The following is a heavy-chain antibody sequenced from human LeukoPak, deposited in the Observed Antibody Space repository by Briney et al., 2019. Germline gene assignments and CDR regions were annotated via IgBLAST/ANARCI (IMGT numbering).Heavy chain of an antibody. CDR3: AGTIFGVVISD. CDR1: GGSFSGYY. CDR2: INHSGST. J-gene: IGHJ4*02. Sequence: PSETQSLTCAVYGGSFSGYYWSWIRQPPGKGLEWIGEINHSGSTNYNPSLKSRVTISVDTSKNQFSLKLSSVTAADTAVYYCAGTIFGVVISDWGQGTLVSVSS. D-gene: IGHD3-3*01. V-gene: IGHV4-34*01.